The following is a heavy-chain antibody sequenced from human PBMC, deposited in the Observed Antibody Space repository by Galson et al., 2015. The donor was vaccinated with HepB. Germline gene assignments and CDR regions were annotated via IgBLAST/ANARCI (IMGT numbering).Heavy chain of an antibody. J-gene: IGHJ4*02. V-gene: IGHV1-58*01. CDR3: AADPVSMVRGVIGRAPFDY. D-gene: IGHD3-10*01. CDR2: IVGGSGNT. Sequence: SVKVSCKASGFTFTSSAVQWVRQARGQRLEWVGWIVGGSGNTNYAQKFQERVTITRDMSTSTAYMELSSLRSEDTAVYYCAADPVSMVRGVIGRAPFDYWGQGPLVTVSS. CDR1: GFTFTSSA.